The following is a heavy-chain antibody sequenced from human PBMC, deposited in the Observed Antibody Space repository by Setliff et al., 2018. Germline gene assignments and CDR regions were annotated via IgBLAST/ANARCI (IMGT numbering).Heavy chain of an antibody. CDR1: GGSFSGYY. D-gene: IGHD3-10*01. CDR2: INHSGIT. CDR3: ARIKWFGETDCFDS. J-gene: IGHJ5*01. Sequence: PSETLSLTCAVYGGSFSGYYWSWIRQPPRKGLEWIGEINHSGITNYNPSLKSRVTMSVDTSKNQFSLKLNSLTAADTAVYYCARIKWFGETDCFDSWGQGTLVTVSS. V-gene: IGHV4-34*01.